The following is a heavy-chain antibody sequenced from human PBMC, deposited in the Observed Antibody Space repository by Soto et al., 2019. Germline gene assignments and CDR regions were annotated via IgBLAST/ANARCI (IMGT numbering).Heavy chain of an antibody. CDR2: IWFDGSNK. CDR3: ARVAYSSGWSEWFDP. CDR1: GFTFSSYG. J-gene: IGHJ5*02. V-gene: IGHV3-33*01. D-gene: IGHD6-19*01. Sequence: PGESLKISCAASGFTFSSYGMHWVRQAPGKGLEWVAVIWFDGSNKYYADSVKGRFTISRDNSKNTLYLQMNSLRAEDTAVYYCARVAYSSGWSEWFDPWGQGTLVTVSS.